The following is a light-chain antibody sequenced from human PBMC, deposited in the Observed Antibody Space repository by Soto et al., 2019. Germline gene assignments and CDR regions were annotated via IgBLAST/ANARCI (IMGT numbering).Light chain of an antibody. CDR3: SSYTGSSTLVV. V-gene: IGLV2-14*01. CDR2: DVS. CDR1: SSDVGGYNY. J-gene: IGLJ1*01. Sequence: QSALTQPASVSGSPGQSITISCTGTSSDVGGYNYVSWYQQHPGKAPQLMIYDVSNRPSGVYNRFSGSKSGNTASLTISGRQAEDEADYYCSSYTGSSTLVVFGTGTKVTVL.